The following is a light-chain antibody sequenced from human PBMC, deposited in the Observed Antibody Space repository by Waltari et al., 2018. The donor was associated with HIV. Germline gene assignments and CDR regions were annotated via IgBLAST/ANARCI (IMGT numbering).Light chain of an antibody. J-gene: IGLJ2*01. Sequence: SYELTQPPSVSVSPGQTASITCSGDKLGDKYACWYQQKPGQSPVLVIYQDSKRPSGIPERFAGSNSGNTATLTISGTRAMDEADYYCQAWDSSTVLFGGGTKLTVL. CDR3: QAWDSSTVL. CDR1: KLGDKY. CDR2: QDS. V-gene: IGLV3-1*01.